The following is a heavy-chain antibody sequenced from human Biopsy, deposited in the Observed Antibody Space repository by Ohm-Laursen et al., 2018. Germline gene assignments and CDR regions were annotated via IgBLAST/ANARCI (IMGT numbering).Heavy chain of an antibody. CDR1: GGSISSYY. D-gene: IGHD1-26*01. V-gene: IGHV4-59*08. CDR2: IYYTGST. Sequence: GTLSLTWTVPGGSISSYYWSWIRQPPGKGLEWIGYIYYTGSTNYNPSLKSLVTISVDTSMNHLSLRLTSVTAADTAVYYCARHAPSYSGSYWRYFDLWGRGTLVTVSS. CDR3: ARHAPSYSGSYWRYFDL. J-gene: IGHJ2*01.